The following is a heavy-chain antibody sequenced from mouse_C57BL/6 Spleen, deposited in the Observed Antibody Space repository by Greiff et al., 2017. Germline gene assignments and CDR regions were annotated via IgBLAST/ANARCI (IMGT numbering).Heavy chain of an antibody. CDR1: GYAFSSSW. Sequence: QVQLQQSGPELVKPGASVKISCKASGYAFSSSWMNWVKQRPGKGLEWIGRIYPGDGDTNYNGKFKGKATLTADKSSSTAYMQRSSLTSEDSAVYFCARLDDGYPWFAYWGQGTLVTGSA. J-gene: IGHJ3*01. V-gene: IGHV1-82*01. D-gene: IGHD2-3*01. CDR3: ARLDDGYPWFAY. CDR2: IYPGDGDT.